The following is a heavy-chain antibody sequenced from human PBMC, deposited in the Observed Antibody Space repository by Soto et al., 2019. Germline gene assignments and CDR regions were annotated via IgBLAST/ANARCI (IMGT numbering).Heavy chain of an antibody. Sequence: ASVKVSCKASGYTFTNFGVTWVRRAPGQGLEWMGWISAYTDTPNYAQKFQGRVTMTTDTPTSTAFMELRSLRSDDTAVYYCARAARYCSGGVCYPDAFDIWGQGTMVTVSS. CDR1: GYTFTNFG. CDR3: ARAARYCSGGVCYPDAFDI. D-gene: IGHD2-15*01. J-gene: IGHJ3*02. CDR2: ISAYTDTP. V-gene: IGHV1-18*01.